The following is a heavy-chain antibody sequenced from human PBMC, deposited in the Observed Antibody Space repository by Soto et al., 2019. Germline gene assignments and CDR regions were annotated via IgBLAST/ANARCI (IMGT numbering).Heavy chain of an antibody. D-gene: IGHD3-3*01. V-gene: IGHV4-39*01. Sequence: SETLSLTCTVSGGSISSSSYYWGWIRQPPGKGLEWIGSIYYSGSTYYNPSLKSRVTISVDTSKNQFSLKLSSVTAADTAVYYCARRDVLRPDYYYYMDVWGKGTTVTVSS. CDR2: IYYSGST. CDR3: ARRDVLRPDYYYYMDV. J-gene: IGHJ6*03. CDR1: GGSISSSSYY.